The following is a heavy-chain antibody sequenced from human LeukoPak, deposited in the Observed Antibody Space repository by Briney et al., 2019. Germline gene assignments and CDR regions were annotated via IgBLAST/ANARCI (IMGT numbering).Heavy chain of an antibody. J-gene: IGHJ4*02. CDR2: IYISGNT. D-gene: IGHD3-10*01. CDR3: ARDRDYYGSGSYYIVVDY. CDR1: GGSISSYD. V-gene: IGHV4-4*07. Sequence: SETLSLTCTVSGGSISSYDWSWIRQPAGKGLEWIGRIYISGNTYYNSSLKSRVTMSVDTSKNQVSLKLSSVSAADTAVYYCARDRDYYGSGSYYIVVDYWGQGTLVTVSS.